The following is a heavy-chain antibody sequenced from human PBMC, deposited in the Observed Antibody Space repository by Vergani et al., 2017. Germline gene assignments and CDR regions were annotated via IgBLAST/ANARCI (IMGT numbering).Heavy chain of an antibody. D-gene: IGHD3-10*01. J-gene: IGHJ5*02. V-gene: IGHV5-51*03. CDR3: ARRRHSGSYFWAPNWSDP. Sequence: EVQLIQSGTEVRKPGESLKISCKDSGDNFNNYWIGWVRQMPGKGLEWMAVIYPLNSETVYSPSFQGQVTISADKSINTAYLQWSSLKATYTAMYYCARRRHSGSYFWAPNWSDPWGQGTLVTVSS. CDR2: IYPLNSET. CDR1: GDNFNNYW.